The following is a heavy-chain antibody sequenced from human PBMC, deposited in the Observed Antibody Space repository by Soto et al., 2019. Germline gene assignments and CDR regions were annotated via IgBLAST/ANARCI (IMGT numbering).Heavy chain of an antibody. J-gene: IGHJ4*02. Sequence: SETLSLTCTVSGGTISSGGYYWSWIRQHPGKGLEWIGYIYYSGSTYYNPSLKSRVTISVDTSKNQFSLKLSSVTAADTAVYYCARVMYCSGGSCGRPCFDYWGQGTLVTVSS. CDR3: ARVMYCSGGSCGRPCFDY. CDR1: GGTISSGGYY. D-gene: IGHD2-15*01. CDR2: IYYSGST. V-gene: IGHV4-31*03.